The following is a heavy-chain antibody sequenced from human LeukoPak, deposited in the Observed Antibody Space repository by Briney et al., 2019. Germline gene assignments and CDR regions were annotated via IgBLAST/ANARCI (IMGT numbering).Heavy chain of an antibody. D-gene: IGHD6-13*01. CDR3: ASRPLSGRSTWYTLDF. Sequence: GGSLRLSCAASGFTFSSYSMNWVRQAPGKGLEWVSSISSSSSYIYYADSVKGRFTISRDNAKNSLYLQMNSLRVEDTGIYYCASRPLSGRSTWYTLDFWGQGVLVTVSS. CDR1: GFTFSSYS. J-gene: IGHJ4*02. CDR2: ISSSSSYI. V-gene: IGHV3-21*01.